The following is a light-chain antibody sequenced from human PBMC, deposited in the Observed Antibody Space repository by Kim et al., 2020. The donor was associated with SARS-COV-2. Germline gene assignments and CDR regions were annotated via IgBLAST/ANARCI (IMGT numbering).Light chain of an antibody. V-gene: IGLV2-8*01. J-gene: IGLJ2*01. Sequence: RSVAISCTGTSSDVGGYNYVSWFQQHPGKAPKLIIFEVNKRPSGVPDRFSGSKSGNTASLTVSGLQADDEADYYCSSYGGSSNLIFGGGTQLTVL. CDR3: SSYGGSSNLI. CDR2: EVN. CDR1: SSDVGGYNY.